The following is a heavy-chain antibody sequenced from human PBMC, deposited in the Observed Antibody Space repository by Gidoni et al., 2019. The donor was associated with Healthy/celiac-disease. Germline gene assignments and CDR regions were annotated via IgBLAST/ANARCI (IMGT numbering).Heavy chain of an antibody. CDR1: GFTFDDYA. V-gene: IGHV3-9*01. CDR3: AKDMTGTPIFGRFDY. J-gene: IGHJ4*02. CDR2: ISWNSGSI. D-gene: IGHD3-9*01. Sequence: EVQLVESGGGLVQPGRSLRLSCAASGFTFDDYAMHWVRQAPGKGLEWVSGISWNSGSIGYADSVKGRFTISRDNAKNSLYLQMNSLRAEDTALYYCAKDMTGTPIFGRFDYWGQGTLVTVSS.